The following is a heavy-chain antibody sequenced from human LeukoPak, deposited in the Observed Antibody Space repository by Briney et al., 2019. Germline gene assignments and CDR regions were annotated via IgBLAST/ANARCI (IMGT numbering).Heavy chain of an antibody. D-gene: IGHD3-10*01. J-gene: IGHJ5*02. CDR2: IKQDGSEK. V-gene: IGHV3-7*01. CDR3: ARTVLLWFGELLSPNNWFDP. Sequence: GGSLRLSCRASGFLFSDAWMSWFRQAPGKGLEWVANIKQDGSEKYYVDSVKGRFTISRDNAKNSLYLQMNSLRAEDTAVYYCARTVLLWFGELLSPNNWFDPWGQGTLVTVSS. CDR1: GFLFSDAW.